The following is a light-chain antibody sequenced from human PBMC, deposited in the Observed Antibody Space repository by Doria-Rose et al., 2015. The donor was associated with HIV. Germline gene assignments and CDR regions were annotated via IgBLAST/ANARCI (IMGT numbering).Light chain of an antibody. Sequence: TQSPGTLSLSPRGRATLSCRASQSFSSTYLAWYQQKPGQAPSLLIYDGSTRATGIADRFSASGSGTDFTLTINRLEPEDFALYYCHQYGTSWTFGQGTKVEI. CDR2: DGS. CDR3: HQYGTSWT. CDR1: QSFSSTY. V-gene: IGKV3-20*01. J-gene: IGKJ1*01.